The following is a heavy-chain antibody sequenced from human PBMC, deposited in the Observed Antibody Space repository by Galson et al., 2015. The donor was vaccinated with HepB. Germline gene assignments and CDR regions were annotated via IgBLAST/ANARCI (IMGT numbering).Heavy chain of an antibody. D-gene: IGHD4-23*01. V-gene: IGHV1-24*01. J-gene: IGHJ6*02. Sequence: DSLNAVAIHWVRQTPTKGLEWVGGYDPEEGETVYAEEFQGRVTMTEDTTTDTAYIELSSLRSEDTALFYCATDTDGGSYSYGMDVWGQGTTVTVSS. CDR2: YDPEEGET. CDR3: ATDTDGGSYSYGMDV. CDR1: DSLNAVA.